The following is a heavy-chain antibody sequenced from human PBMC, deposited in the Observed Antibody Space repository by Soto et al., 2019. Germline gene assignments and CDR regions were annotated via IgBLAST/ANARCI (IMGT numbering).Heavy chain of an antibody. CDR3: FFDYLGYIRSWSMAFDY. J-gene: IGHJ4*01. D-gene: IGHD1-1*01. CDR2: ISYDGSNK. CDR1: RSYG. Sequence: RSYGVRWISKXKDKGLEWLAVISYDGSNKYYADSVKGRFTISRDNSKNTLYLQMNSLRGEATAVYYFFFDYLGYIRSWSMAFDYWRHRTLVPVSS. V-gene: IGHV3-30-3*01.